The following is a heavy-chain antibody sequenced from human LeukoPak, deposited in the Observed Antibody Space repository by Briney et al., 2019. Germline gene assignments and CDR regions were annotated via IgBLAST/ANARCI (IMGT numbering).Heavy chain of an antibody. D-gene: IGHD4-11*01. Sequence: GGSLRLSCAASGFTVSSNYMSWVRQAPGKGLEWVSSISSSSSYIYYADSVKGRFTISRDNAKNSLYLQMNSLRAEDTAMYYCARPDDFSNYKYWGQGTLVTVSS. CDR2: ISSSSSYI. CDR3: ARPDDFSNYKY. J-gene: IGHJ4*02. CDR1: GFTVSSNY. V-gene: IGHV3-21*04.